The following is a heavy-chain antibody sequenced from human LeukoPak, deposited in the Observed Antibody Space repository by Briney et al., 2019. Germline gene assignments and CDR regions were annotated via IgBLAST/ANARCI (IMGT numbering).Heavy chain of an antibody. Sequence: GGSLRLSCVASGFTLSSAWMGWVRQAPGKGLEWVGRIKSRADGETADFAAPVKGRFTISRDDSKTTLYLQMHSLNTEDTAVYYCTTDLGITLIRGVIVSWGQGTLVTASS. CDR2: IKSRADGETA. CDR3: TTDLGITLIRGVIVS. J-gene: IGHJ4*02. CDR1: GFTLSSAW. V-gene: IGHV3-15*01. D-gene: IGHD3-10*01.